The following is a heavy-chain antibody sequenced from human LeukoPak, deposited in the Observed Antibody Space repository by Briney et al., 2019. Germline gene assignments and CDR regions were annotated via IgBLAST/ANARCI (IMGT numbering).Heavy chain of an antibody. CDR3: ARDPPRAAAGQKDWFDP. D-gene: IGHD6-13*01. CDR1: GGTFSSYA. J-gene: IGHJ5*02. CDR2: IIPILGIA. V-gene: IGHV1-69*04. Sequence: ASVKVSCKASGGTFSSYAISWVRQGPGQGLEWMGRIIPILGIANYAQKFQGRVTITADKSTSTSYMELSSLRSEDTAVYYCARDPPRAAAGQKDWFDPWGQGTLVTVSS.